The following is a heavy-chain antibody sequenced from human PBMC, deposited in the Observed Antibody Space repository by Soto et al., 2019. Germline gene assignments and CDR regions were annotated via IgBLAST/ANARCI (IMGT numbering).Heavy chain of an antibody. CDR2: ISWDGANT. D-gene: IGHD3-10*01. CDR1: GFTFDDYG. CDR3: AQELGDPNEGTFYYCSGNFDY. V-gene: IGHV3-43D*04. J-gene: IGHJ4*02. Sequence: EVQLVESGGVVVQPGGSLRLSCAASGFTFDDYGMHWVRQAPGKGLEWVSLISWDGANTYYADSVKGRFTISRDNDKNSLYLQMNSLRAEDNALYYGAQELGDPNEGTFYYCSGNFDYWVQGTLVTVSS.